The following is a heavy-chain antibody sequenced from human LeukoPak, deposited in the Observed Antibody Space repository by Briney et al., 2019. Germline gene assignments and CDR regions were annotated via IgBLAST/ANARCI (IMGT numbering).Heavy chain of an antibody. CDR1: GFTVSSNY. J-gene: IGHJ3*02. Sequence: GGSLRLSCAASGFTVSSNYMSWVRQAPGKGLEWVSVIYSGGSTYYADSVKGRFTISRDNSKNTLYLQMNSLRAEDTAVYYCARGTAGGSYDSAHAFDIWGQGTMVTVSS. V-gene: IGHV3-66*01. D-gene: IGHD1-26*01. CDR2: IYSGGST. CDR3: ARGTAGGSYDSAHAFDI.